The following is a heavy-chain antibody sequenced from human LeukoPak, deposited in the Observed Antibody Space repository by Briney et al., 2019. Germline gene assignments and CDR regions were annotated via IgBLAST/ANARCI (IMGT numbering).Heavy chain of an antibody. CDR2: ISSSTSYI. V-gene: IGHV3-21*01. Sequence: GGSLRLSCAASGFTFSRNRMNWVRQAPGKGLEWVSSISSSTSYIYYADSVKGRFTISRDNAKNSLYLQMNSLRAEDMAVYYCARAGGSYYFDYGGQGTLVTVSS. J-gene: IGHJ4*02. CDR1: GFTFSRNR. D-gene: IGHD1-26*01. CDR3: ARAGGSYYFDY.